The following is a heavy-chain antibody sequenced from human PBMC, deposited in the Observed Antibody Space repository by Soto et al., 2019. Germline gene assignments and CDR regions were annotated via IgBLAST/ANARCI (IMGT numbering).Heavy chain of an antibody. V-gene: IGHV3-30-3*01. CDR3: ARSRYSGSSVFDY. CDR1: EFTFSSYA. CDR2: ISYDGSNK. Sequence: QVQLVESGGGVVQPGRSLRLSCAASEFTFSSYAMHWVRQAPGKGLEWVAVISYDGSNKYYADSVKGRFTISRDNSKNTLYLQMNSLRAEDTAVYYCARSRYSGSSVFDYWGQGTLVTVSS. J-gene: IGHJ4*02. D-gene: IGHD1-26*01.